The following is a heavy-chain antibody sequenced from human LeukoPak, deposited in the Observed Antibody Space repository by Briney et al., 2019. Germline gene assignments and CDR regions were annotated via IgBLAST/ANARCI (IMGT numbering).Heavy chain of an antibody. J-gene: IGHJ4*02. CDR3: ARYVGSYDSSGHLYYFDY. V-gene: IGHV5-51*01. D-gene: IGHD3-22*01. CDR2: IYPGDSDT. CDR1: GYSFTSYW. Sequence: GESLKISCKGSGYSFTSYWIGWVRQMPGKGLEWMGIIYPGDSDTRYSPSFQGQVTISADKSISTAYLQWSSLKASDTAMYYCARYVGSYDSSGHLYYFDYWGQGTLVTVSS.